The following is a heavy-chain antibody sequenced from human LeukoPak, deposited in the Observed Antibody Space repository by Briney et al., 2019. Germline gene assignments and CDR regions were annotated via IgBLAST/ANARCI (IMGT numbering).Heavy chain of an antibody. D-gene: IGHD2-15*01. J-gene: IGHJ5*02. V-gene: IGHV5-10-1*01. CDR2: IDPSDSYT. CDR3: ARETALGYCSGGSCYEDHWFDP. Sequence: GESLRISCKGSGYSFTSYWISWVRQMPGKGLEWMGRIDPSDSYTNYSPSFQGHVTISADKSISTAYLQWSSLKASDTAMYYCARETALGYCSGGSCYEDHWFDPWGQGTPVTVSS. CDR1: GYSFTSYW.